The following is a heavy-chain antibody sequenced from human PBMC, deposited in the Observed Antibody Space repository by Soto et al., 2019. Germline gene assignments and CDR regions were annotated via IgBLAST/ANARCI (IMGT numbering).Heavy chain of an antibody. D-gene: IGHD1-26*01. CDR2: IIPIFGTA. CDR3: ARDGSSGRYPTFDY. V-gene: IGHV1-69*13. J-gene: IGHJ4*02. CDR1: GGTFSSYA. Sequence: GASVKVSCKASGGTFSSYAISWVRQAPGQGLEWMGGIIPIFGTANYAQKFQGRVTITADESTSTAYMELSRLRSDDTAVHYCARDGSSGRYPTFDYWGQGTLVTVSS.